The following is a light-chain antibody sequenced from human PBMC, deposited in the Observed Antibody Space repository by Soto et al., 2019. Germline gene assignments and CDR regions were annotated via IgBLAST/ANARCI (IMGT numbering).Light chain of an antibody. CDR1: HSITSW. J-gene: IGKJ1*01. CDR2: MAC. V-gene: IGKV1-5*03. Sequence: DIRITQSPPTLSASVGDRVTLTCRASHSITSWVGWYQQQGGEATKLMFYMACSVDGGVDSRCRGGGAGTVFPLTISKVPADDFVSYCWQRCNRYFTFGPGTKVDIK. CDR3: QRCNRYFT.